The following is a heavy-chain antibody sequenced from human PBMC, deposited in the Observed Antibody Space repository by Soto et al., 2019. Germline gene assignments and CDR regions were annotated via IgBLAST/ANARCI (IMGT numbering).Heavy chain of an antibody. D-gene: IGHD2-15*01. CDR1: GFTVSTYT. Sequence: PGGSLRLSCSASGFTVSTYTMGWVRLAPGKGLEWVSTIFSGGVGTQYADSVTGRFSISRDDSRNRVYLQMNSLGVDDTAVYYCARDRQPDGIWTFAYWGRGILVTVSS. V-gene: IGHV3-23*01. J-gene: IGHJ4*02. CDR2: IFSGGVGT. CDR3: ARDRQPDGIWTFAY.